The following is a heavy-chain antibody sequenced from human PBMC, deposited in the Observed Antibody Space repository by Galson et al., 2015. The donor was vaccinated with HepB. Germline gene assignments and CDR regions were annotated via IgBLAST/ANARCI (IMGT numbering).Heavy chain of an antibody. CDR1: GDSVSSNSAA. CDR2: ANYRSNWYN. Sequence: CAISGDSVSSNSAAWNWVRQSPSRGLEWLGRANYRSNWYNDYAVSVKSRITINPDTSKNQFSLQLNSVTPEDTAVYYCARTYYDSSGYYPDYWGQGTLVTVSS. J-gene: IGHJ4*02. V-gene: IGHV6-1*01. CDR3: ARTYYDSSGYYPDY. D-gene: IGHD3-22*01.